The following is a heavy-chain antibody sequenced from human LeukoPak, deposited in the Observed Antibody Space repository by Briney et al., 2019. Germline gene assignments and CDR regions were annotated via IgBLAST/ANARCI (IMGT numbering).Heavy chain of an antibody. J-gene: IGHJ4*02. CDR3: AKGGDGKIPFDN. Sequence: PGGSLRPSCSASGFTFSDYAMHWVRQAPGKGLEWVAIISYDGSQKHFGDSVRGRFTVFRDDSENTVYLQMNSLKTEDTAVYSCAKGGDGKIPFDNWGQGTLVTVSS. CDR2: ISYDGSQK. V-gene: IGHV3-30*04. D-gene: IGHD5-24*01. CDR1: GFTFSDYA.